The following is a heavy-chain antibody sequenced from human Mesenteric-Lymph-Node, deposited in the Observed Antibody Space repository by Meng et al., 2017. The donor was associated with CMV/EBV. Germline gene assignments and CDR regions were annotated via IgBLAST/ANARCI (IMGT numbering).Heavy chain of an antibody. Sequence: LRLSCTVSGVSISSYYWAWIRQHPGKGLEWIAYIHSSGATNYNPALKSRVAISVDTSKNQFSLKLSSVTAADTAVYYCARIGSSGWTPSYYFDYWGQGTLVTAPQ. CDR1: GVSISSYY. J-gene: IGHJ4*02. D-gene: IGHD6-19*01. CDR3: ARIGSSGWTPSYYFDY. V-gene: IGHV4-31*03. CDR2: IHSSGAT.